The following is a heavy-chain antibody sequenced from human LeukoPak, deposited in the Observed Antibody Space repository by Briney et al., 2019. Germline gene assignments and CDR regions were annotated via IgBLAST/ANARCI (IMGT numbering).Heavy chain of an antibody. CDR1: GVTFSSYG. D-gene: IGHD2-2*02. CDR2: IWYDGSNK. Sequence: GRSLRLSCAASGVTFSSYGMHWVRQAPGKGLEWVAVIWYDGSNKYYADSVKGRFTISRDNSKNTLYLQMNSLRAEDTAVYYCARDGQSAIPGDHHDYWGQGTLVTVSS. CDR3: ARDGQSAIPGDHHDY. J-gene: IGHJ4*02. V-gene: IGHV3-33*01.